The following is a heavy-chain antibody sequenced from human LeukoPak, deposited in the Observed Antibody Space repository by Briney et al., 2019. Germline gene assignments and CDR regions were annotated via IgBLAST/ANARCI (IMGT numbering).Heavy chain of an antibody. CDR2: IYYSGST. Sequence: SETLSLTCTVSGGSISSGGYYWSWIRQHPGKGLEWIGYIYYSGSTYYNPSLKSRVTISVDTSKNQFSLKLSSVTAADTAVYYCARDQQQLAQSPNYYYYGMDVWGQGTTVTVSS. CDR3: ARDQQQLAQSPNYYYYGMDV. CDR1: GGSISSGGYY. J-gene: IGHJ6*02. V-gene: IGHV4-31*03. D-gene: IGHD6-13*01.